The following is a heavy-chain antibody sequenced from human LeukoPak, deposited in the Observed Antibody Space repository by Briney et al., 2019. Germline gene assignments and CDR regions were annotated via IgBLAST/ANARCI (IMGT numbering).Heavy chain of an antibody. J-gene: IGHJ4*02. CDR1: GYNFTNYW. CDR3: ARGGSHFEY. V-gene: IGHV5-51*01. D-gene: IGHD3-16*01. Sequence: TTGESLKISCKGSGYNFTNYWIGWVRQMPGKGLEWMGIIYPGDSDVRYSPSFQGQVTISADKSINTAYLQRSSLKASDTAIYYCARGGSHFEYWGQGTLVTVSS. CDR2: IYPGDSDV.